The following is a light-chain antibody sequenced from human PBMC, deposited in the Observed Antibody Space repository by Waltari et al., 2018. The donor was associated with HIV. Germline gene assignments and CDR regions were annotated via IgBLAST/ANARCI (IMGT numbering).Light chain of an antibody. CDR3: QSYDSSLSGVL. J-gene: IGLJ2*01. V-gene: IGLV1-40*01. Sequence: QSVLTQPPSVSGAPGQRVTISCTGSSSNIGAGYEVHWYQQLPGTGPKLLSYDINNRPSGVPDRFSGSKSGTSASLAITGLQAEDEADYYCQSYDSSLSGVLFGGGTKLTVL. CDR1: SSNIGAGYE. CDR2: DIN.